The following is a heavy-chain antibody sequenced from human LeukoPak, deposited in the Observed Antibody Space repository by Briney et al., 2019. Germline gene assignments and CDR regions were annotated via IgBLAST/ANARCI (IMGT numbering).Heavy chain of an antibody. D-gene: IGHD6-13*01. CDR2: ISSSRSTI. Sequence: GGSLRLSCAASGFTFNNYGLLWVCQAPGKGLEWVSYISSSRSTITYADSVRGRFTISRDNAKNLLYLQMNSLRAEDTAVYYCARGGRGIAAGFDYWGQGILVTVSS. CDR3: ARGGRGIAAGFDY. CDR1: GFTFNNYG. J-gene: IGHJ4*02. V-gene: IGHV3-48*01.